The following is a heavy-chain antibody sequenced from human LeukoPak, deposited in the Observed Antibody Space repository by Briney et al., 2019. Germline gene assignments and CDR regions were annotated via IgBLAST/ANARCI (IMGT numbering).Heavy chain of an antibody. CDR2: IYYSGST. V-gene: IGHV4-59*01. D-gene: IGHD3-22*01. J-gene: IGHJ3*02. Sequence: SETLSLTCTVSGGSISSNYWSWIRQPPGKGLEWIGYIYYSGSTNYNPSLKSRVTISVDTSKNQFSLMLSSVTAADTAVYYCARCRSHDSSGYCDAVDIWGQGTMVTVSS. CDR1: GGSISSNY. CDR3: ARCRSHDSSGYCDAVDI.